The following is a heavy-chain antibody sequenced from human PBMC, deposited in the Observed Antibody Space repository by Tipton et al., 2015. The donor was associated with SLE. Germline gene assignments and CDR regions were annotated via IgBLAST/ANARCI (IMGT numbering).Heavy chain of an antibody. J-gene: IGHJ4*02. Sequence: SLRLSCTVSGGSISSNIWWNWVRQPPGMGLEWIGEIHHRGTTNYNPSLKSRVTISVDKSKSQFSLKLSSVTAADTAVYYCAGGFYYGSGTFSDFEYWGQGTLATVSS. D-gene: IGHD3-10*01. V-gene: IGHV4-4*02. CDR1: GGSISSNIW. CDR2: IHHRGTT. CDR3: AGGFYYGSGTFSDFEY.